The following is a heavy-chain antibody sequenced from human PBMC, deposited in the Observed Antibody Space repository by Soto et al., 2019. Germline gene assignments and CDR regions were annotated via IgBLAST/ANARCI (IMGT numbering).Heavy chain of an antibody. CDR3: AREGSVNTYWYLDL. V-gene: IGHV3-23*01. Sequence: EVQLLQSGGGLVQPGGSLRLSCAASGFTFSTYAMNWVRQAPGKGLEWVSGISGSGGRTLYANSVKGRFTISRDNSKDTLNRQMNSLRDEDTAVYYCAREGSVNTYWYLDLWGRGTLATVSS. D-gene: IGHD4-17*01. CDR2: ISGSGGRT. J-gene: IGHJ2*01. CDR1: GFTFSTYA.